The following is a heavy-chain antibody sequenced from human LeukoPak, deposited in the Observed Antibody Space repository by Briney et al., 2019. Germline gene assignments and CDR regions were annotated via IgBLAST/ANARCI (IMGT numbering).Heavy chain of an antibody. V-gene: IGHV1-8*01. J-gene: IGHJ5*02. Sequence: ASVKVSCKASGYTFTSYDINWVRQATGQGLEWMGWMNPNSGNTGYAQKFQGRVTMTRNTSISTAYMELSSLRSEDTAVYYCARGRRRAIRYSYAWFDPWGQGTLVTVSS. CDR3: ARGRRRAIRYSYAWFDP. D-gene: IGHD5-18*01. CDR1: GYTFTSYD. CDR2: MNPNSGNT.